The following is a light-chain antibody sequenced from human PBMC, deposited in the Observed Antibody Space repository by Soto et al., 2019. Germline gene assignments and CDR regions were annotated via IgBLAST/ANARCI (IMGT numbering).Light chain of an antibody. Sequence: DIVMTQSPLSLPVTPGEPASISCRSSQSLLHSNGYTYLDWYLQKPGQSPQLLIYLGSNRASGVPDRFSGSGSGTDFTLKISRVEAEDVGVYYCVQALQTLTFGGGTKAEI. CDR1: QSLLHSNGYTY. V-gene: IGKV2-28*01. J-gene: IGKJ4*01. CDR3: VQALQTLT. CDR2: LGS.